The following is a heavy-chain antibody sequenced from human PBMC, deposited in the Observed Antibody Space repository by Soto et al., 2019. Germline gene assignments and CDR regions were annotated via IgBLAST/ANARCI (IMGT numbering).Heavy chain of an antibody. D-gene: IGHD1-26*01. CDR2: VSNDGRNE. CDR3: AKTLTNSGDSTGRGALIDN. J-gene: IGHJ4*02. V-gene: IGHV3-30*18. CDR1: GFTCSVYG. Sequence: GGSLILSCAASGFTCSVYGMHWVRQAPGKGLEWVGVVSNDGRNEHYAASVRGRFTVSRDNSKNTLYLQMNSLRAEDTAVYYCAKTLTNSGDSTGRGALIDNWGQGALVTVSS.